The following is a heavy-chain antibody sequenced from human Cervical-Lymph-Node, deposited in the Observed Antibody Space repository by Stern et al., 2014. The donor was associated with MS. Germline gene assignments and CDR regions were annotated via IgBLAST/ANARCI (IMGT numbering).Heavy chain of an antibody. CDR3: ARDTSSPERSDW. D-gene: IGHD1-1*01. CDR2: ITNVGST. CDR1: GFTVRRDY. J-gene: IGHJ4*02. Sequence: DVHQVESGGGVIQPGGSLRLSNTASGFTVRRDYMTWVRQAPGKGLEVFSLITNVGSTFYTDSVKGRFTISRDDSKNTVYLHMTSLRAEDTAMYYCARDTSSPERSDWWGQGTLVTVSS. V-gene: IGHV3-53*01.